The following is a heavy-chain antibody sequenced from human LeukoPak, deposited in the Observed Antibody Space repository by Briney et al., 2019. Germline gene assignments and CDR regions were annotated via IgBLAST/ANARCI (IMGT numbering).Heavy chain of an antibody. CDR2: ISYDGSNK. CDR1: GFTFSSYA. D-gene: IGHD3-3*01. J-gene: IGHJ4*02. CDR3: ARDKVLRFLEWLLPFDY. Sequence: GGSLRLSCAASGFTFSSYAMHWVRQAPGKGLEWVAVISYDGSNKYYADSVKGRFTISRDNSKNTLYLQMNSLRAEDTAVYYCARDKVLRFLEWLLPFDYWGQGTLVTVSS. V-gene: IGHV3-30-3*01.